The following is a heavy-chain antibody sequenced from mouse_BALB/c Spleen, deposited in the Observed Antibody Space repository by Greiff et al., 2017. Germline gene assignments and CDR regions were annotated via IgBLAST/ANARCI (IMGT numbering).Heavy chain of an antibody. CDR1: GFNIKDTY. CDR2: IDPANGNT. D-gene: IGHD1-1*01. V-gene: IGHV14-3*02. J-gene: IGHJ3*01. CDR3: AREGVLLRYPFAY. Sequence: VQLQQSGAELVKPGASVKLSCTASGFNIKDTYMHWVKQRPEQGLEWIGRIDPANGNTKYDPKFQGKATITADTSSNTAYLQLSSLTSEDTAVYYCAREGVLLRYPFAYWGQGTLVTVSA.